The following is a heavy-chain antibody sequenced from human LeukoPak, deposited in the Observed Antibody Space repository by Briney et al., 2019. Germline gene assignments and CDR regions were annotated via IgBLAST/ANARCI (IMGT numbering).Heavy chain of an antibody. CDR2: IYYSGST. Sequence: SETLSLTCTVSGGSISSCYWSWIRQPPGKGLVWFGYIYYSGSTNYNPSLKSRVTISVVTSKNLFSLKLSSVTAADTAGYYCARIGSSGYPPHFDDWGQGTLVTVSS. CDR1: GGSISSCY. D-gene: IGHD3-22*01. V-gene: IGHV4-59*01. J-gene: IGHJ4*01. CDR3: ARIGSSGYPPHFDD.